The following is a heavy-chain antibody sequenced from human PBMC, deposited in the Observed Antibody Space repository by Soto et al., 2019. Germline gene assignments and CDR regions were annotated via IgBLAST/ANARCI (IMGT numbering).Heavy chain of an antibody. CDR2: ISAYNGNT. J-gene: IGHJ4*02. Sequence: ASVKVSCKASGYTFTSYGISWVRQAPGQGLEWMGWISAYNGNTNYAQKLQGRVTMTTDTSTSTAYMELRSLRSDDTAVYYCARVRYVATSKFFDYWGQGTLVTVSS. D-gene: IGHD5-12*01. V-gene: IGHV1-18*01. CDR3: ARVRYVATSKFFDY. CDR1: GYTFTSYG.